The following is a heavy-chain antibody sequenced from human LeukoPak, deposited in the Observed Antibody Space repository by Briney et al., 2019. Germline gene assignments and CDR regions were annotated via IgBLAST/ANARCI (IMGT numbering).Heavy chain of an antibody. CDR1: GGTFSSYA. J-gene: IGHJ6*02. CDR2: MNPNSGNT. Sequence: ASVKVSCKASGGTFSSYAISWVRQAPGQGLEWMGWMNPNSGNTGYAQKFQGRVTMTRNTSISTAYMELSSLRSEDTAVYYCARYSNNYYYGMDVWGQGTTVTVSS. V-gene: IGHV1-8*02. CDR3: ARYSNNYYYGMDV. D-gene: IGHD6-13*01.